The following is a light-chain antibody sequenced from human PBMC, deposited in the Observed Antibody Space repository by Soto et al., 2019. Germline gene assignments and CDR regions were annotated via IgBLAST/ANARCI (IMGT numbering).Light chain of an antibody. J-gene: IGKJ1*01. CDR3: QQYLNSPRT. V-gene: IGKV3-20*01. Sequence: VLTQSPGTLSLSPGEGATLSCRASQRVASDLAWYLQKPGQPPRLLIYDASIRATGIPDRIGGSGSERDFTLTISRLEPEDAALYYCQQYLNSPRTFGQGTKLDIK. CDR1: QRVASD. CDR2: DAS.